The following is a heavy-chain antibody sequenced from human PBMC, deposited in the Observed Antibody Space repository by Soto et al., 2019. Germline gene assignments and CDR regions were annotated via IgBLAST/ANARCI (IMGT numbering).Heavy chain of an antibody. V-gene: IGHV4-31*03. J-gene: IGHJ4*02. CDR2: ISYSVST. CDR3: ARVDSGGYAYFDY. Sequence: QVQLQESGPRLVKTSQTLSLTCTVSGGSITRGGYYWTWISQHPGKGLEWIGYISYSVSTYYNPSLKSRLTMSVDTSKSQFSLKLSSVTVADTAVYYCARVDSGGYAYFDYWGQGTLVTVSS. D-gene: IGHD5-12*01. CDR1: GGSITRGGYY.